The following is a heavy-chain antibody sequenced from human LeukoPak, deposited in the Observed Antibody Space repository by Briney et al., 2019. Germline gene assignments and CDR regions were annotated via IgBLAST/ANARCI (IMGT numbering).Heavy chain of an antibody. CDR3: AKGGIAVVGDAFDI. D-gene: IGHD6-13*01. Sequence: GRSLRLSRAASGFTFDDYAMHWVRQAPGKGLEWVSGISWNSGSIGYADSVKGRFTISRDNAKNSLYLQMNSLRAEDMALYYCAKGGIAVVGDAFDIWGQGTMVTVSS. J-gene: IGHJ3*02. V-gene: IGHV3-9*03. CDR1: GFTFDDYA. CDR2: ISWNSGSI.